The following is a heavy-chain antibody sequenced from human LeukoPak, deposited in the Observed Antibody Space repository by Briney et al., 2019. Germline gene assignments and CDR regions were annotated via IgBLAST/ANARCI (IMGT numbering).Heavy chain of an antibody. CDR1: GYSFTSYW. V-gene: IGHV5-51*01. Sequence: GESLKISCKGSGYSFTSYWIGWVRQMPGKGLEWMGIIYPGDSDTRYSPSFQGQVTISADKSISTAYLQWSSLKASDTAMYYCARSTGVRYCSNGVCYTSDYWGQGTLVTVSS. CDR3: ARSTGVRYCSNGVCYTSDY. CDR2: IYPGDSDT. J-gene: IGHJ4*02. D-gene: IGHD2-8*01.